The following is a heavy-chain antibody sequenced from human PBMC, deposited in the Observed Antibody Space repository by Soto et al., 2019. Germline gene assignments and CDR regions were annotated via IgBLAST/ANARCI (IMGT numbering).Heavy chain of an antibody. CDR2: IFHSGST. Sequence: QVQLQESGPGLVKPPQTLSLTCNVSGGSISSGGYYWTWIRQRPGKGLEWIGYIFHSGSTYYNPPLKKRVNRSVDTSKNQFSRKLYSVTAADTAMYYCARAGYCTSSSCYLFEYWGQGTLVTVSS. V-gene: IGHV4-31*03. CDR3: ARAGYCTSSSCYLFEY. CDR1: GGSISSGGYY. J-gene: IGHJ4*02. D-gene: IGHD2-2*03.